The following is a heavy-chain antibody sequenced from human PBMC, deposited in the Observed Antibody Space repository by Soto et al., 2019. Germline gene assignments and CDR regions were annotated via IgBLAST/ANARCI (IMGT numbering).Heavy chain of an antibody. V-gene: IGHV3-11*01. J-gene: IGHJ4*02. CDR2: ISSSGSII. CDR3: ARDLGYYDSSGYFDY. D-gene: IGHD3-22*01. CDR1: GFTFSDYY. Sequence: GGSLRLSCAASGFTFSDYYMSWIRQAPGKGLEWVSYISSSGSIIYYADSVKGRFTISRDDANNSLYLQMNSLRAEDTAVYYCARDLGYYDSSGYFDYWGQGTLVTVSS.